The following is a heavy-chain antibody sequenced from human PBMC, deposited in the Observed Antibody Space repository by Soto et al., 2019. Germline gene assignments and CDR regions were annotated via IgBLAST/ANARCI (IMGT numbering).Heavy chain of an antibody. Sequence: QVQLVESGGGVVQPGRSLRLSCAASGFTFSSYGMHWVRQAPGKGLEWVAVISYDGSNKYYADSVKGRFTISRDNSKNTLYLQMNSLRAEDTAVYYCAKDEGSGWYLGAFDIWGPGTMGPVSS. CDR1: GFTFSSYG. V-gene: IGHV3-30*18. D-gene: IGHD6-19*01. CDR2: ISYDGSNK. J-gene: IGHJ3*02. CDR3: AKDEGSGWYLGAFDI.